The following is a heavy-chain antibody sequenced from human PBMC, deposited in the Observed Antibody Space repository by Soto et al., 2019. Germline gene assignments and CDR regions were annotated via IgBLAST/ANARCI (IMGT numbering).Heavy chain of an antibody. CDR3: AREPDHSGYAT. J-gene: IGHJ4*02. Sequence: SQTLSLTCAISGDSVSSNSAASNWNRQSPSRGLEWLGRTYYRSKWFHDYAVAVKSRISINPDTSKNQFSLQLNSVPPEDTAVYYCAREPDHSGYATWGQGTRVTVSS. CDR2: TYYRSKWFH. D-gene: IGHD3-22*01. V-gene: IGHV6-1*01. CDR1: GDSVSSNSAA.